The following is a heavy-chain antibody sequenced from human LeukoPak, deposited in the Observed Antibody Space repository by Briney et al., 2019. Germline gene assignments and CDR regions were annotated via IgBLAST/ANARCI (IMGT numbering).Heavy chain of an antibody. J-gene: IGHJ5*02. CDR3: ARTSSDIVFDP. Sequence: SETLSLTSDVSGGSISGGGYSWSWIRQPPGKGLEWIGYIYHSGNNYNNPSLNSRVTISVDRSKNQFSLKLSSVTAADTAVYYCARTSSDIVFDPWGQGTLVTVSS. V-gene: IGHV4-30-2*01. CDR2: IYHSGNN. D-gene: IGHD5-12*01. CDR1: GGSISGGGYS.